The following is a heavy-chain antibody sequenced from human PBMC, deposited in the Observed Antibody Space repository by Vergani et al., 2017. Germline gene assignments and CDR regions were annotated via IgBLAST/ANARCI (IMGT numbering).Heavy chain of an antibody. CDR2: ISGSGGST. CDR1: GFTFSSYA. D-gene: IGHD1-7*01. J-gene: IGHJ4*02. Sequence: EVQLLESGGGLVQPGGSLRLSCAASGFTFSSYAMSWVRQAPGKGLEWVSAISGSGGSTYYADSVKGRFTISRDNSNNTLYLQMNSLRAEDTAVYYCAKAKSITGTTYDFDYGGQGTLVTVSS. CDR3: AKAKSITGTTYDFDY. V-gene: IGHV3-23*01.